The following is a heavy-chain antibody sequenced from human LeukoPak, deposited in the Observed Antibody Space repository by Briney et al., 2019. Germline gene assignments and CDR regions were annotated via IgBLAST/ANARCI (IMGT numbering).Heavy chain of an antibody. D-gene: IGHD2-21*02. CDR3: ARGYCGGDCYYYYYYYMDV. J-gene: IGHJ6*03. CDR1: GYTFTGYY. V-gene: IGHV1-2*02. Sequence: ASVKVSCKASGYTFTGYYMHWVRQAPGQGLEWMGWINPNSGGTNYAQKFQGRVTMTRDTSISTAYMELSRLRSDDTAVYYCARGYCGGDCYYYYYYYMDVWGKGTTVTISS. CDR2: INPNSGGT.